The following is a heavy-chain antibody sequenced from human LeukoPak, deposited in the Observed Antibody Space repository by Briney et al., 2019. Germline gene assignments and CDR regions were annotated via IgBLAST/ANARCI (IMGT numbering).Heavy chain of an antibody. CDR3: ARRSGDYDYFDY. V-gene: IGHV4-61*05. CDR1: GASIRSGRNY. J-gene: IGHJ4*02. CDR2: IYFSGNT. Sequence: SETLSLTCNVSGASIRSGRNYWGWIRQSPGKGLEWIGYIYFSGNTNYNPSLKSRVTISVDTSKNQISLRLSSVTAADTAVYHCARRSGDYDYFDYWGQGTLVTVSS. D-gene: IGHD3-22*01.